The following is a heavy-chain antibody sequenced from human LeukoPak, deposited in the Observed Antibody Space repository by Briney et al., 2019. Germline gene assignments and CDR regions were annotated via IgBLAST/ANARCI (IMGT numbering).Heavy chain of an antibody. CDR3: AKGRYGAQY. CDR2: ISGSGGST. CDR1: GFTFSSNG. J-gene: IGHJ4*02. D-gene: IGHD4/OR15-4a*01. Sequence: PGGSLRLSCAASGFTFSSNGMSWVRQAPGKGLEWVSGISGSGGSTYYADSVKGRFTISRDNSKNTLYLQMNSLRAEDTAVYYCAKGRYGAQYWGQGTVVSVSS. V-gene: IGHV3-23*01.